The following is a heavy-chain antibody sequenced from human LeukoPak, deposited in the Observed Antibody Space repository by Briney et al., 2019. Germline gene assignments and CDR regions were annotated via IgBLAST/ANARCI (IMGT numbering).Heavy chain of an antibody. V-gene: IGHV4-31*03. CDR1: GDSISSGVYY. D-gene: IGHD2-8*01. CDR2: IYYSGST. CDR3: ARDIVHKWFDP. Sequence: SQTLSLTCTVSGDSISSGVYYWSWLRQHPGKGLEWIGYIYYSGSTYYNPSLKSRVTISVDTSKNQFSLKLSSVTAADTAVYYCARDIVHKWFDPWGQGTLVTVSS. J-gene: IGHJ5*02.